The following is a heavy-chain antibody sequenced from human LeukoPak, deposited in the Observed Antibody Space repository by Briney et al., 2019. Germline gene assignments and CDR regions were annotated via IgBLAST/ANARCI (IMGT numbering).Heavy chain of an antibody. V-gene: IGHV1-46*01. CDR2: INPSGGST. CDR3: AREEEMATDKPYYGMDV. Sequence: ASVKVSCKASGYTFTSYYMHWVRQAPGQGLEWMGIINPSGGSTSYAQKFQGRVTMARDTSTSTVYMELSSLRSEDTAVYYCAREEEMATDKPYYGMDVWGQGTTVTVSS. D-gene: IGHD5-24*01. CDR1: GYTFTSYY. J-gene: IGHJ6*02.